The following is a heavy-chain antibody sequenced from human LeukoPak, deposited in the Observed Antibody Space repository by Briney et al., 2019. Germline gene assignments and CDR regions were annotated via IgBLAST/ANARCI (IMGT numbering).Heavy chain of an antibody. CDR2: LKSETEGGTT. J-gene: IGHJ4*02. D-gene: IGHD2-21*02. CDR3: TAEMGACAGDCFEF. Sequence: GGSLRLSCAASGFTFKNAWVSWVRQAPGKGLEWVGRLKSETEGGTTDYAAPVKGRFTISKDESKNTLYLQMNSLKTEDTAVYYCTAEMGACAGDCFEFWGQGTLITVSS. V-gene: IGHV3-15*01. CDR1: GFTFKNAW.